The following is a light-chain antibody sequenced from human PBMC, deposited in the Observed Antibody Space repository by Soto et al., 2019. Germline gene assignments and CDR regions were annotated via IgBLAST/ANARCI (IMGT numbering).Light chain of an antibody. J-gene: IGKJ5*01. CDR1: QSVSSN. V-gene: IGKV3-15*01. CDR3: QQRSNWFIT. Sequence: EIVMTQSPATLSVPPGERATLSCRASQSVSSNLAWYQQKPGQAPSLLIYGASTRATGTPARFSGSGSGTEFTLTISSLEPEDFAVYYCQQRSNWFITFGQGTRLEI. CDR2: GAS.